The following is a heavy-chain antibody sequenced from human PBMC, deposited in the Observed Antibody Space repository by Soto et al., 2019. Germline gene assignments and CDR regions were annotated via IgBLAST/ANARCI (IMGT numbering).Heavy chain of an antibody. CDR1: GFTFSSYA. V-gene: IGHV3-30-3*01. Sequence: PGGSLRLSCAASGFTFSSYAMHWVRQAPGKGLEWVAVISSDGSNKYYADSVKGRFTISRDNSKNTLYLQMNSLRAEDTAVYYCARAEIAGYYYYGMDVWGQGTTVTVSS. CDR3: ARAEIAGYYYYGMDV. D-gene: IGHD6-13*01. CDR2: ISSDGSNK. J-gene: IGHJ6*02.